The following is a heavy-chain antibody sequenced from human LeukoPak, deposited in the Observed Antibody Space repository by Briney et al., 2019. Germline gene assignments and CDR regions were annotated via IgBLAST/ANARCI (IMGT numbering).Heavy chain of an antibody. J-gene: IGHJ5*02. V-gene: IGHV3-23*01. CDR2: ISGSGGST. CDR1: GFTFSSYA. D-gene: IGHD2-2*01. Sequence: GGSLRLSCAASGFTFSSYAMSWVRQAPGKGLEWVSTISGSGGSTYCADSVKGRFTVSRDNSKNTLYLQMNSLRAEDTAVYYCARRPAAMSPYRWFDPWGQGTLVTVSS. CDR3: ARRPAAMSPYRWFDP.